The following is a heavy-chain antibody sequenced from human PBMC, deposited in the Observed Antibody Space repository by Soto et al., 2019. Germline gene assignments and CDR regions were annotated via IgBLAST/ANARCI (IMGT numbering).Heavy chain of an antibody. D-gene: IGHD4-17*01. J-gene: IGHJ4*02. Sequence: QVQLVQSGAEVKKPVASVKVSCKASGYTFTSYDINCVRQATGQGLEWMGWMNPNSGNTDYAQKFRGRVTMTRDTSIKTAYMELIGLTSEDTAVYYCARRNGDYGRLDHWDLGTLITVSS. CDR2: MNPNSGNT. V-gene: IGHV1-8*01. CDR3: ARRNGDYGRLDH. CDR1: GYTFTSYD.